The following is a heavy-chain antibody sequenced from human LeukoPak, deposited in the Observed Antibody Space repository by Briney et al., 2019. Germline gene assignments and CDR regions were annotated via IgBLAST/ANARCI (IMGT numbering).Heavy chain of an antibody. CDR2: INPAGSET. V-gene: IGHV3-7*01. Sequence: GGSLRLSCAASGFSFNAYWMAWVRQAPGTGLEWVANINPAGSETFHVDPVKGRFSISRDHAKNLVYLQMNSLRAEDTAVYYCATFGLVAALDLWGQGTQVTVFS. D-gene: IGHD5-12*01. J-gene: IGHJ4*02. CDR3: ATFGLVAALDL. CDR1: GFSFNAYW.